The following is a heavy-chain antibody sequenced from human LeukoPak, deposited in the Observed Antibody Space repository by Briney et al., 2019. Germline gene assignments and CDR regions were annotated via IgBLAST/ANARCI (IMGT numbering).Heavy chain of an antibody. D-gene: IGHD3-22*01. V-gene: IGHV4-39*07. Sequence: KPSETLSLTCTVSGGSVNSNSYYWGWIRQPPGKSLEWIASIYYSGNSYYNPSLKSRVTISVDTSKNQFSLQLNSVTAADTAVYYCARANYYYDSSGYLFDYWGQGTLVTVSS. CDR2: IYYSGNS. J-gene: IGHJ4*02. CDR3: ARANYYYDSSGYLFDY. CDR1: GGSVNSNSYY.